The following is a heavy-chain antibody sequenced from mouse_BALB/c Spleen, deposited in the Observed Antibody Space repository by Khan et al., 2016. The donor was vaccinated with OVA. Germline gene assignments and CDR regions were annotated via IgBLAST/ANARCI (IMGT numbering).Heavy chain of an antibody. J-gene: IGHJ4*01. V-gene: IGHV9-3-1*01. Sequence: QIQLVQSGPELKKPGETVKISCKASGYSFTNYGMNWVKQSPGKALKWMGWINTYTGEPTYADDFKGRFAFSLEASASTAYLQINNLKNEDTATYFCARPPYFSYTLDHWGQGTSVTVSS. D-gene: IGHD2-10*01. CDR1: GYSFTNYG. CDR2: INTYTGEP. CDR3: ARPPYFSYTLDH.